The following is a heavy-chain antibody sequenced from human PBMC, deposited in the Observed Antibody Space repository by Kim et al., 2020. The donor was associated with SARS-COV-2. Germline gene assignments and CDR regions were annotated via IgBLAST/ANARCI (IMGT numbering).Heavy chain of an antibody. CDR2: INHSGST. Sequence: SETLSLTCAVYGGSFSGYYWSWIRQPPEKGMEWIGEINHSGSTNYTPSLKSRVIISVDTSKNQFSLKLSSVTTADTAVYYCARSGRRYSSSWSGKNWFDP. J-gene: IGHJ5*02. CDR1: GGSFSGYY. V-gene: IGHV4-34*01. CDR3: ARSGRRYSSSWSGKNWFDP. D-gene: IGHD6-13*01.